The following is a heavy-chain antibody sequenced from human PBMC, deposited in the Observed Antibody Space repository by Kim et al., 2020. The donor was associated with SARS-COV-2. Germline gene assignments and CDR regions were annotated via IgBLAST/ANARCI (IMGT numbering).Heavy chain of an antibody. CDR2: IYYSGST. CDR3: AREAPSMVRGSGWFDP. Sequence: SETLSLTCTVSGGSISSGGYYWSWIRQHPGKGLEWIGYIYYSGSTYYNPSLKSRVTISVDTSKNQFSLKLSSVTAADTAVYYCAREAPSMVRGSGWFDPWGQGTLVTVSS. V-gene: IGHV4-31*03. CDR1: GGSISSGGYY. J-gene: IGHJ5*02. D-gene: IGHD3-10*01.